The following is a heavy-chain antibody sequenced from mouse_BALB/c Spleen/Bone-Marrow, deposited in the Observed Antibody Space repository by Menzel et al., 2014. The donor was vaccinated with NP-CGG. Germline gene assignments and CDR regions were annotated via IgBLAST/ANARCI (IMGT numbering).Heavy chain of an antibody. J-gene: IGHJ3*01. CDR1: GFDFSRYW. V-gene: IGHV4-1*02. CDR3: AKNYNYGYVAY. Sequence: VQLQQPGGGLVQPGGSLKLSCAASGFDFSRYWMTWVRQAPGKGLEWIGEINPASSTINYTPSLKDKFIISRDNAKNTLYLQMSKVRSEDTALYYCAKNYNYGYVAYWGQGTLVTVSA. CDR2: INPASSTI. D-gene: IGHD1-2*01.